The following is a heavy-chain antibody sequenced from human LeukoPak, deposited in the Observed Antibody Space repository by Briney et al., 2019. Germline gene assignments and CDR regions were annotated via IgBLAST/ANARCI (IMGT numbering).Heavy chain of an antibody. CDR2: INNRGTT. D-gene: IGHD5-12*01. Sequence: SETLFLTCAVSGGPLSPHYWSWIRRPLGKGLEWIGEINNRGTTNYSPSLRGRATISVDTSKNQFSLRLTSVTAADTAMYYCARVPLWWLTPFDFWGQGTLATVSS. V-gene: IGHV4-34*01. J-gene: IGHJ4*02. CDR1: GGPLSPHY. CDR3: ARVPLWWLTPFDF.